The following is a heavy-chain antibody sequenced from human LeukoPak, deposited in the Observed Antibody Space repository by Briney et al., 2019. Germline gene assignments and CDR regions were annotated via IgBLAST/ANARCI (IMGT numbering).Heavy chain of an antibody. J-gene: IGHJ4*02. Sequence: SETLSLTCTVSGGSISSTSYYWGWIRQPPGKGLEWIGIINYRGNTYYNPSLKSRVTISVDTSKNRFSLKLSSVTAADTAVYYCARRDSYSSGYYYFDYWGQGTLVTVSS. CDR3: ARRDSYSSGYYYFDY. D-gene: IGHD3-22*01. CDR2: INYRGNT. V-gene: IGHV4-39*01. CDR1: GGSISSTSYY.